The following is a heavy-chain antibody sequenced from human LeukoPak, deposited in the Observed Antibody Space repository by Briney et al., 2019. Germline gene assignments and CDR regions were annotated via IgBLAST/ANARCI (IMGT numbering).Heavy chain of an antibody. J-gene: IGHJ4*02. CDR3: ARGPNSNWSGLDF. CDR2: ISPTGSTT. Sequence: GGSLRLSCTASGFSFSGHWMHWARHLPGKGLVWVSRISPTGSTTSYADSVKGRFTVSRDNAKNTLYLQVNNLRAEDTAVYYCARGPNSNWSGLDFWGQGTLLTVSS. V-gene: IGHV3-74*01. CDR1: GFSFSGHW. D-gene: IGHD6-6*01.